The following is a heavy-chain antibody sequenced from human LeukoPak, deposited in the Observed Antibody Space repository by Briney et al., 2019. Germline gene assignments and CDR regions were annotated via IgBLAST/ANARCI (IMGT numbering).Heavy chain of an antibody. D-gene: IGHD3-3*01. V-gene: IGHV4-34*01. CDR3: ARVGGLRFLEWSSRAIDY. CDR1: GGSFSGYY. CDR2: INHSGST. Sequence: PSETLSLTCAVYGGSFSGYYWSWIRQPPGKGLEWIGEINHSGSTKYNPSLKSRVTISVDTSKNQFSLKLSSVTAADTAVYYCARVGGLRFLEWSSRAIDYWGQGTLVTVSS. J-gene: IGHJ4*02.